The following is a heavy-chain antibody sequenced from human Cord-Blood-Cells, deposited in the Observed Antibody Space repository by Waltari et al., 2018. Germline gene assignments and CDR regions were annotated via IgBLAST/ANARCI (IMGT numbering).Heavy chain of an antibody. CDR2: IYTSGST. Sequence: QVQLQESGPGLVKPSQTLSLTCTVPGGSISSGSYSWSWLRQPAGKGLEWIGYIYTSGSTNYNPSLKSRVTISVDTSKNQFSLKLSSVTAADTAVYYCARPTSSSSWYFDLWGRGTLVTVSS. V-gene: IGHV4-61*09. D-gene: IGHD6-6*01. CDR3: ARPTSSSSWYFDL. CDR1: GGSISSGSYS. J-gene: IGHJ2*01.